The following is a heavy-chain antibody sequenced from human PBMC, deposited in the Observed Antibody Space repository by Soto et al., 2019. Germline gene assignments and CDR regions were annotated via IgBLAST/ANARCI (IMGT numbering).Heavy chain of an antibody. J-gene: IGHJ4*02. D-gene: IGHD3-22*01. CDR3: ASDYYDISGYYRGWRHFAY. CDR1: GYTFTSYY. CDR2: INPSGGST. Sequence: ASVKVSCKASGYTFTSYYMHWVRQAPGQGLEWIGIINPSGGSTSYAQKFQGRVTMTRDTSTSTVYMELSSLRSEDTAVYYCASDYYDISGYYRGWRHFAYCGQGSLVTVSS. V-gene: IGHV1-46*03.